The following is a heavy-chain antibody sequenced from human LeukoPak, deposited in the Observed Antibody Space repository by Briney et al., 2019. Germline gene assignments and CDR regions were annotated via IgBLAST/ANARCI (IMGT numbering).Heavy chain of an antibody. V-gene: IGHV4-34*01. J-gene: IGHJ4*02. CDR2: TNHSGST. CDR3: AREGEYQLTRSYGYDY. CDR1: GGSFSGYY. D-gene: IGHD5-18*01. Sequence: SETLSLTCAVYGGSFSGYYWSWIRQPPGKGLEWIGETNHSGSTNYNPSLKSRVTISVDTSKNQFSLKLSSVTAADTAVYYCAREGEYQLTRSYGYDYWGQGTLVTVSS.